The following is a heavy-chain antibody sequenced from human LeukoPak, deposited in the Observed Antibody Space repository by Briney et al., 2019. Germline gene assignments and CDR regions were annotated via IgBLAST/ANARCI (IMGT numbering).Heavy chain of an antibody. CDR1: DDSITMYY. CDR2: VDHTGST. V-gene: IGHV4-59*12. J-gene: IGHJ6*03. D-gene: IGHD2-8*01. CDR3: ARLPLIRMVYATYYYYYYMDV. Sequence: PSETLSLTCSVSDDSITMYYWTWIRQPPGKGLEWIGYVDHTGSTNFNPSLNGRVSISRDTTKNLFSLRLRSVTAADTAVHYCARLPLIRMVYATYYYYYYMDVWGKGTTVTVSS.